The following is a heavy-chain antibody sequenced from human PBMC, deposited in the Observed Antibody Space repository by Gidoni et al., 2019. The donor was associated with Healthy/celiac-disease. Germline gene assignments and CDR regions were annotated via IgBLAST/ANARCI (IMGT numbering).Heavy chain of an antibody. D-gene: IGHD6-13*01. CDR3: ARQQLVEYYFDY. V-gene: IGHV4-39*01. J-gene: IGHJ4*02. CDR1: GGPISSSSYY. Sequence: QLQLQESGPGLVKPSETLSLTCPVPGGPISSSSYYWGWIRQPPGKGLWWIGSIYYSGRTYYNPSLKSRVTIAVDTSKNQFSLKLSSVTAADTAVYYCARQQLVEYYFDYWGQGTLVTVSS. CDR2: IYYSGRT.